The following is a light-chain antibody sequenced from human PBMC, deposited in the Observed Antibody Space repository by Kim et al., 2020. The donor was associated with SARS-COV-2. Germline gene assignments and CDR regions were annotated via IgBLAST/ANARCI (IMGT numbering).Light chain of an antibody. CDR1: STDIGAYEY. J-gene: IGLJ1*01. Sequence: QSALTQPASVSGSPGQSIAVSCTGTSTDIGAYEYVCWYQQHPGRAPKLLIWDVNNRPSGISDRFSGSKSGNTASLTISGLQTEDEADYYRTSHSSTNTLLFGTGTKVTVL. CDR2: DVN. CDR3: TSHSSTNTLL. V-gene: IGLV2-14*03.